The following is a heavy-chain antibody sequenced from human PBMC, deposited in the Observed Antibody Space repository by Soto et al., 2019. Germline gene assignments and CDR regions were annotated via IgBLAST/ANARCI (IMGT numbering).Heavy chain of an antibody. V-gene: IGHV3-23*01. CDR1: GFTFSSYA. J-gene: IGHJ2*01. Sequence: EVQLLESGGGLVQPGGSLRLSCAASGFTFSSYAMSWVRQAPGKGLEWVSAISGSGGSTYYADSVKGRFTISRDNSKNKQNLQMNSLRAEDTAVYDCAKDRDYYDRSGYYPYWYFDLWGRGTLVTVSS. D-gene: IGHD3-22*01. CDR3: AKDRDYYDRSGYYPYWYFDL. CDR2: ISGSGGST.